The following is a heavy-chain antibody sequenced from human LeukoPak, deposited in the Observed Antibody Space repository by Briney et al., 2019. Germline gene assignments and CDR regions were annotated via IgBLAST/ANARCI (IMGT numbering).Heavy chain of an antibody. CDR1: GGSISSNSHY. D-gene: IGHD1-14*01. CDR3: ARAEKVERATLSFNWVRPERRYYSGLDV. Sequence: PSETLSLTCIVSGGSISSNSHYWGWIRQPPGKGLEWIGSIYSSGTTYYNPSLRSRLTISADTSKNLFSLKLGSVAAADTAVYYCARAEKVERATLSFNWVRPERRYYSGLDVWGQGSAVTVSS. J-gene: IGHJ6*02. CDR2: IYSSGTT. V-gene: IGHV4-39*01.